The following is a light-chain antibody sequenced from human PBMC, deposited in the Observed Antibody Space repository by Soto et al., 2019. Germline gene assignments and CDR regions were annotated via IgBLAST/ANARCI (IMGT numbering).Light chain of an antibody. CDR1: QSVSTN. V-gene: IGKV3-15*01. CDR3: QHYNYWPPWT. CDR2: GAS. J-gene: IGKJ1*01. Sequence: DIVMTQSPATLSVSPGERATLSCRASQSVSTNLAWYQQEPGQAPRLLIYGASTRATGIPARFSGSGSGTDFTHPISSLQSEDFAVYYYQHYNYWPPWTFGQGTKLEIK.